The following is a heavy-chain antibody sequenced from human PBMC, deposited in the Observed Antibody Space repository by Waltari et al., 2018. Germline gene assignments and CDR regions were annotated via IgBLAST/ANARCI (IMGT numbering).Heavy chain of an antibody. CDR3: ARERPQAYCSSTSCFGYYYYMDV. Sequence: QVQLQESGPGLVKPSQTLSLTCTVSGVSISSGGYYWSWIRPHPGKRLEWLGYIYYSGSTYYNPSLRSRVTRSVDTSKNQFSRKRRSVTAADTAVYYCARERPQAYCSSTSCFGYYYYMDVWGKGTTVTVSS. V-gene: IGHV4-31*03. CDR1: GVSISSGGYY. CDR2: IYYSGST. D-gene: IGHD2-2*01. J-gene: IGHJ6*03.